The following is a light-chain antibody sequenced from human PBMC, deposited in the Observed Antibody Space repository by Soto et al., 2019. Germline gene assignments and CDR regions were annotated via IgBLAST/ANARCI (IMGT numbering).Light chain of an antibody. CDR3: QPYNSYSRT. V-gene: IGKV1-5*03. Sequence: DIHMTQSPSTLSASVRDRVTITCRASQSIDSWLAWYQHKPGKAPKLLIFKASTLETGVPSRFSGSGSETEFTLTISSLQPDDSATYYCQPYNSYSRTFGQGTKVEIK. J-gene: IGKJ1*01. CDR1: QSIDSW. CDR2: KAS.